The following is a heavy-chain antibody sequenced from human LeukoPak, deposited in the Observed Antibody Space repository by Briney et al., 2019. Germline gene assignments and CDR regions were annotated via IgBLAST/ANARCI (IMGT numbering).Heavy chain of an antibody. CDR2: ISSDGGST. CDR3: ARTYYYDSGTYRGHGMDV. CDR1: GFTFSSYV. J-gene: IGHJ6*02. Sequence: PGGSLRLSCAASGFTFSSYVMHWVRQAPGKGLEYVSGISSDGGSTDYAKSVKGRFTISRDNSKNMLYLQMGSLRAEDMTVYYCARTYYYDSGTYRGHGMDVWGQGTTVTVSS. V-gene: IGHV3-64*01. D-gene: IGHD3-10*01.